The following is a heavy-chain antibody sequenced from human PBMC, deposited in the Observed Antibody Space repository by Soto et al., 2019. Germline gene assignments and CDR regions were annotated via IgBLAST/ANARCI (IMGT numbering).Heavy chain of an antibody. V-gene: IGHV3-30-3*01. CDR2: ISYDGSNK. D-gene: IGHD3-3*01. Sequence: GGSLRLSCAASGFTFSSDATHWVRQAPGKGLEWVAVISYDGSNKYYADSVKGRFTISRDNSKNTLYLQMNSLRAEDTAVYYCARGQKVLRFLEWLFYFDYWGQGT. J-gene: IGHJ4*02. CDR1: GFTFSSDA. CDR3: ARGQKVLRFLEWLFYFDY.